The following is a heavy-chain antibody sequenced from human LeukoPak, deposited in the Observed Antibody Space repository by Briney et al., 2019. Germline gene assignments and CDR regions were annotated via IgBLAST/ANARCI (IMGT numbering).Heavy chain of an antibody. J-gene: IGHJ4*02. CDR1: GFTFSSYA. V-gene: IGHV3-23*01. CDR3: AKGSYYDSSGSFYFDY. D-gene: IGHD3-22*01. Sequence: GGSLRLSCAASGFTFSSYAMSWVRQAPGKGLEWVSGIGGSGDNTYYADSVKGRFTISRDNSKNTLYVQVNSLGTEDTAAYYCAKGSYYDSSGSFYFDYWGQGTLVTVSS. CDR2: IGGSGDNT.